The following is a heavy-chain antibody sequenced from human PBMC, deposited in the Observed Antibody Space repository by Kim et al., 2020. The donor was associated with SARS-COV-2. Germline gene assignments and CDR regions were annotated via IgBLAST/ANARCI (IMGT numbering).Heavy chain of an antibody. V-gene: IGHV1-18*01. D-gene: IGHD3-3*01. Sequence: ASVKVSCKASGYTFTSYDINWVRQAPGQGLEWMGWITAYNGNTNYAQKLQGRVTMTTDTSTSTAYMELRSLRSDDTAVYYCARGITIFGVVIRGSWFDPWGQGTLVTVSS. CDR2: ITAYNGNT. CDR3: ARGITIFGVVIRGSWFDP. CDR1: GYTFTSYD. J-gene: IGHJ5*02.